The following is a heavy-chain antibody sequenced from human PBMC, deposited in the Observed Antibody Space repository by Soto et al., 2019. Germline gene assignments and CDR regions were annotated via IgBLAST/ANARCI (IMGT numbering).Heavy chain of an antibody. CDR2: INHSGST. CDR3: AGGAGSGSYYNVIYFDY. Sequence: QVQLQQWGAGLLKPSETLSLTCAVYGGSFSGYYWSWIRQPPGKGLEWIGEINHSGSTNYNPSLTSRVTISVDTSKNQFSLKLSSVTAADTAVYYCAGGAGSGSYYNVIYFDYWGQGTLVTVSS. J-gene: IGHJ4*02. CDR1: GGSFSGYY. V-gene: IGHV4-34*01. D-gene: IGHD3-10*01.